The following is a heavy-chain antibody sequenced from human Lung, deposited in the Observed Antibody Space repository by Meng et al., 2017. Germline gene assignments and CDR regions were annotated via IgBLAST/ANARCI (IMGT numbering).Heavy chain of an antibody. D-gene: IGHD2-15*01. CDR1: GFTFSNYS. CDR2: ISSDSRYI. J-gene: IGHJ4*02. V-gene: IGHV3-21*01. CDR3: ARFETVGVATGDF. Sequence: EVQLVESGGGLVTPGGSLRLSCAASGFTFSNYSMNWFRQAPGKELGWVSSISSDSRYIFYADSVKGRFTISRDNGKKLLYLQMNSLSPEDTAVFYCARFETVGVATGDFWGQGTLVTVSS.